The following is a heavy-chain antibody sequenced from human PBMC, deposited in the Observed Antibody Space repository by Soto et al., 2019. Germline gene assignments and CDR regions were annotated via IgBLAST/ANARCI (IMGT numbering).Heavy chain of an antibody. CDR1: GGSISSSSYY. CDR3: ATLTTVTTFGRGSRVGWFDP. V-gene: IGHV4-39*01. D-gene: IGHD4-17*01. CDR2: IYYSGST. Sequence: QLQLQESGPGLVKPSETLSLTCTVSGGSISSSSYYWGWIRQPPGKGLEWIGSIYYSGSTYYNPSLKSRVTISVDTSKNQFSLKLRSVTAADTAVYYCATLTTVTTFGRGSRVGWFDPWGQGTLVTVSS. J-gene: IGHJ5*02.